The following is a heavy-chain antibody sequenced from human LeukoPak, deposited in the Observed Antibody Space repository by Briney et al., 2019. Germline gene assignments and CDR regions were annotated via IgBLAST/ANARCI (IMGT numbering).Heavy chain of an antibody. J-gene: IGHJ5*02. CDR1: GGTFSSYA. Sequence: SVKVSCKASGGTFSSYAISWVRQAPGQGLEWMGRIIPILGIANYAQKFQGRVTITADKSTSTAYMELSSLRSEDTAVYYCARDSTYGFQFDPWDQGTLVTVSS. CDR2: IIPILGIA. V-gene: IGHV1-69*04. D-gene: IGHD3-10*01. CDR3: ARDSTYGFQFDP.